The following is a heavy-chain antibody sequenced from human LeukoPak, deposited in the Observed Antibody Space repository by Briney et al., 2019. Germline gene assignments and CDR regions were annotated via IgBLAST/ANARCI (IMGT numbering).Heavy chain of an antibody. D-gene: IGHD2-15*01. Sequence: GGSLRLSCAASGFSVSNNYMSWVRKAPGKGMERVSVIYSGGSTFYADSVKGRFTISRDNSKNTLYLQMNSLRAEDTAVYYCASDSYSPEYFQHWGQGTLVTVSS. CDR2: IYSGGST. J-gene: IGHJ1*01. CDR3: ASDSYSPEYFQH. V-gene: IGHV3-66*01. CDR1: GFSVSNNY.